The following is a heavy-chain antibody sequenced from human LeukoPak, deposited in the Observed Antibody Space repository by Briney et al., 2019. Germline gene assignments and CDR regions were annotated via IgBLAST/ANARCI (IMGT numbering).Heavy chain of an antibody. V-gene: IGHV1-18*01. CDR2: IHPDSGST. CDR3: ARDRGWEHLRAENWFDP. CDR1: GYTFTSYG. Sequence: GASVKVSCKVSGYTFTSYGISWVRQAPGQGLEWMGWIHPDSGSTNYAQKFQGRVTMTTDTSITTSYMELSGLTSDDTAIYYCARDRGWEHLRAENWFDPWGQGTLVTVS. J-gene: IGHJ5*01. D-gene: IGHD1-26*01.